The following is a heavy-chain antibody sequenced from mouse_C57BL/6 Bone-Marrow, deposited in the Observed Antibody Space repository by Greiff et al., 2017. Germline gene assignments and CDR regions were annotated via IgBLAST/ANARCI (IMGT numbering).Heavy chain of an antibody. J-gene: IGHJ3*01. CDR2: ISDGGSYT. CDR3: ASEPQFAY. Sequence: DVKLVESGGGLVKPGGSLKLSCAASGFTFSSYAMSWVRQTPEKRLEWVATISDGGSYTYYPDNVKGRFTISRDNAKNNLYLQMSHLKSEDTAMYYCASEPQFAYWGQGTLVTVSA. V-gene: IGHV5-4*03. CDR1: GFTFSSYA.